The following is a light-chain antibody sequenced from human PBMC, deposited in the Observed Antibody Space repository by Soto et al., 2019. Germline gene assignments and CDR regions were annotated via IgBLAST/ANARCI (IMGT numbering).Light chain of an antibody. J-gene: IGKJ4*01. CDR3: QEYNDWPLT. CDR2: GAS. Sequence: EIVMTQCPATLSVSPGERATLSCRAFQSVSNNLAWYQQQPGQDPRLLLYGASTRATGIPARFSVSGSATDFNLTISSPQSEDFAVYYYQEYNDWPLTFGGGTKVEIK. CDR1: QSVSNN. V-gene: IGKV3-15*01.